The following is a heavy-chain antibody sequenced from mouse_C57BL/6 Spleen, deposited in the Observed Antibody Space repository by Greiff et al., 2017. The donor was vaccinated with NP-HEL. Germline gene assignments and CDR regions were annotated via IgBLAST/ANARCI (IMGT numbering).Heavy chain of an antibody. CDR1: GYTFTSYW. V-gene: IGHV1-64*01. CDR2: IHPNSGST. D-gene: IGHD1-1*02. J-gene: IGHJ3*01. CDR3: ARLVARDGGAFAY. Sequence: QVPLQQPGAELVKPGASVKLSCKASGYTFTSYWMHWVKQRPGQGLEWIGMIHPNSGSTNYNEKFKSKATLTVDKSSSTAYMQLSSLTSEDSAVYYCARLVARDGGAFAYWGQGTLVTVSA.